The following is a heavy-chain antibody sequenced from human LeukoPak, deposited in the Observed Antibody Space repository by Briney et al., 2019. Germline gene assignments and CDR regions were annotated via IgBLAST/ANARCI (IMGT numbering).Heavy chain of an antibody. Sequence: GGSLRLSCAASGFTFSSNYMSWVRQAPGKGLEWVSVIYSGGSTYYADSVKGRFTMSRDNSKTTLYLQMNSLRAEDTAVYYGARERRGYSYRYVGPDDWFDPGGQGPLATVSA. D-gene: IGHD5-18*01. CDR1: GFTFSSNY. CDR2: IYSGGST. V-gene: IGHV3-66*01. J-gene: IGHJ5*02. CDR3: ARERRGYSYRYVGPDDWFDP.